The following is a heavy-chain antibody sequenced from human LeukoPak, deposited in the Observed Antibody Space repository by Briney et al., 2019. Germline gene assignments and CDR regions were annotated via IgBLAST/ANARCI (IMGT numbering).Heavy chain of an antibody. CDR3: AKGDGYDILTGYPFDGMDV. D-gene: IGHD3-9*01. J-gene: IGHJ6*02. CDR2: IKQDGSEK. Sequence: GGSLRLSCAASGFTFSSYWMSWVRQAPGKGLEWVANIKQDGSEKYYVDSVKGRFTISRDNAKNSLYLQMNSLRAEDTAVYYCAKGDGYDILTGYPFDGMDVWGQGTTVTVSS. V-gene: IGHV3-7*03. CDR1: GFTFSSYW.